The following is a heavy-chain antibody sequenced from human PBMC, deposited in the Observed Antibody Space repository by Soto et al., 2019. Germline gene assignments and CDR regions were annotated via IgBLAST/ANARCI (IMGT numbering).Heavy chain of an antibody. V-gene: IGHV4-34*01. Sequence: QVQLQQWGAGLLKPSETLSLTCAVYGGSFSGYYWNWIRQSPGKGLEWIGEINHSGSTNYNPSLKSRVTISVDTSKNQFSLKLNSETAADTAVYYCARKGGKRYYFDYWGQGTLVTVSS. J-gene: IGHJ4*02. D-gene: IGHD2-15*01. CDR2: INHSGST. CDR1: GGSFSGYY. CDR3: ARKGGKRYYFDY.